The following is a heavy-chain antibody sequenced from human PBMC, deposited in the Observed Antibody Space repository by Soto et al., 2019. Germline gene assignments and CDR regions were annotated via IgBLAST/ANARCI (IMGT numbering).Heavy chain of an antibody. CDR1: GFTFSSYN. V-gene: IGHV3-48*01. J-gene: IGHJ4*02. CDR2: ISSSSGSI. Sequence: EVQLVESGGGLVQPGGSLRLSCAASGFTFSSYNMNWVRQAPGKGLEWVSYISSSSGSIYYADSVKGRFTISRDNAKNSLYLQMNSLRAEDTAVYYCARRFEQWLVFDYWGQGTLVTVSS. CDR3: ARRFEQWLVFDY. D-gene: IGHD6-19*01.